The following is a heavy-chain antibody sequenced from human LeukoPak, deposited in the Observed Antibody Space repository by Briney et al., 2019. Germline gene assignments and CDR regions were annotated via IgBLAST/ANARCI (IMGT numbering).Heavy chain of an antibody. CDR1: GFTFSSYW. CDR2: IKQDGSAK. Sequence: TGGSLRLSCAASGFTFSSYWMSWVRQAPGKGLEWVANIKQDGSAKYYVDSVKGRFTISRDNAKNSLYLQMGSLRAEDTAVYYCARRIAAASRHYGMDVWGQGTTVTVSS. CDR3: ARRIAAASRHYGMDV. J-gene: IGHJ6*02. D-gene: IGHD6-13*01. V-gene: IGHV3-7*01.